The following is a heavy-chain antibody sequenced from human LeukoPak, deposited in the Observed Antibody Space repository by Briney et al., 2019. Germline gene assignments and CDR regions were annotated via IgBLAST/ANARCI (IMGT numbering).Heavy chain of an antibody. Sequence: SVKVSCKASGGTFSSYAISWVRQAPGQGPEWMGRIIPILGIANYAQKFQGRVTITADKSTSTAYMELSSLRSEDTAVYYCASEQQLVGLFDYWGQGTLVTVSS. V-gene: IGHV1-69*04. CDR3: ASEQQLVGLFDY. D-gene: IGHD6-13*01. J-gene: IGHJ4*02. CDR2: IIPILGIA. CDR1: GGTFSSYA.